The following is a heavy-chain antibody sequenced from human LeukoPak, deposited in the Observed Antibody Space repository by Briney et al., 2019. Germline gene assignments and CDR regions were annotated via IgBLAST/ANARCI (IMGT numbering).Heavy chain of an antibody. CDR1: GYTFTSYD. V-gene: IGHV1-8*01. J-gene: IGHJ2*01. CDR2: MNPNSGNT. CDR3: ARSYRVTTGQPEGDWYFDL. D-gene: IGHD4-17*01. Sequence: ASVKVSCKASGYTFTSYDINWVRQATGQGLEWMGWMNPNSGNTGYAQKFQGRVTMTRNTSISTAYMELSSLRSEDTAVYYCARSYRVTTGQPEGDWYFDLWGRGTLVTVSS.